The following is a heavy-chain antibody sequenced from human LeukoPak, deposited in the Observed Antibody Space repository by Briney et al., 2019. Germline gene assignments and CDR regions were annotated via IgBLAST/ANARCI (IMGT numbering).Heavy chain of an antibody. J-gene: IGHJ5*02. CDR3: ARISRAAACFDP. V-gene: IGHV3-7*01. Sequence: PGGSLRLSCAAPGFTSRSYWMTWVRQAPGKGLEWVANIKQDGIEEVYVFSVKGGLTISRDNGKNSLYLQMNSLRAEDTAVYYCARISRAAACFDPWGQGNRVTVSS. D-gene: IGHD6-13*01. CDR1: GFTSRSYW. CDR2: IKQDGIEE.